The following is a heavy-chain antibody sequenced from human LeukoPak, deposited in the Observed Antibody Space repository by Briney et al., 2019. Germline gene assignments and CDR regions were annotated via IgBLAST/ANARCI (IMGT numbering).Heavy chain of an antibody. CDR3: ASSPSYSSSWYALDS. J-gene: IGHJ4*02. CDR2: IGTTGDT. CDR1: GFTFSSYD. Sequence: GSLRLSCAASGFTFSSYDMHWVRQPTGKGLEWVSAIGTTGDTYYSDSVRGRFTVSRENAKKSLYLQMNSLRAGDTAVYYCASSPSYSSSWYALDSWSQGTLVTVSS. V-gene: IGHV3-13*01. D-gene: IGHD6-13*01.